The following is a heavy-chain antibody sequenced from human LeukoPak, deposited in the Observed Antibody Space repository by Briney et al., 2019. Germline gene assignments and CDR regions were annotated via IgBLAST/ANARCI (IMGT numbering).Heavy chain of an antibody. CDR3: ARVYYYDSSGYSAYYYYMDV. Sequence: SETLSLTCTVSGGSISSYYWGWIRQPPGKGLEWIGSIYYSGSTYYNPSLKSRVTISVDTSKNQFSLKLSSVTAADTAVYYCARVYYYDSSGYSAYYYYMDVWGKGTTVTVSS. D-gene: IGHD3-22*01. V-gene: IGHV4-39*01. J-gene: IGHJ6*03. CDR1: GGSISSYY. CDR2: IYYSGST.